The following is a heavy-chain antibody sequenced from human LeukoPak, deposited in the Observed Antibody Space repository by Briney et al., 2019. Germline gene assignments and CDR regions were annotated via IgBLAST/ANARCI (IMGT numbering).Heavy chain of an antibody. D-gene: IGHD2-15*01. CDR3: AKFAQRYCSGGSCHPFDY. V-gene: IGHV3-7*01. J-gene: IGHJ4*02. Sequence: GGSLRLSCAASGFTFSSYWMSWVRQAPGKGLQWVANIKQDGSEKYYVDSVKGRFAISRDNAANSLFLQMNSLRAEDTAVYYCAKFAQRYCSGGSCHPFDYWGQGTLVTVSS. CDR1: GFTFSSYW. CDR2: IKQDGSEK.